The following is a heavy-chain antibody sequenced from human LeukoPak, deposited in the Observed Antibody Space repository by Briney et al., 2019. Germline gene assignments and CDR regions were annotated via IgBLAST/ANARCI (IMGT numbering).Heavy chain of an antibody. D-gene: IGHD6-19*01. CDR2: IYTSGST. CDR1: GGSISSYY. V-gene: IGHV4-4*07. Sequence: PSETLSLTCTVSGGSISSYYWSWIRQPAGKGLEWIGRIYTSGSTNYNPSLKSRVTMSVDTSKNQFSLKLSSVTAADTAVYYCAAGGPPGIAVAGTLDYWGQGTLVTVSS. CDR3: AAGGPPGIAVAGTLDY. J-gene: IGHJ4*02.